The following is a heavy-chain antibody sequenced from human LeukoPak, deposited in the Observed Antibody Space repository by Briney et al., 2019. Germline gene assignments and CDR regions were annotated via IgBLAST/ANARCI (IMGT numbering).Heavy chain of an antibody. CDR2: ISSSSSTI. Sequence: GGSLRLSCAASGFTFSSYSMNWVRQAPGKGLEWVSYISSSSSTIYYADSVKGRFTISRDSAKNSLYLQMNSLRAEDTAVYYSVRGGLEFDYWGQGTLVTVSS. J-gene: IGHJ4*02. CDR1: GFTFSSYS. CDR3: VRGGLEFDY. V-gene: IGHV3-48*01. D-gene: IGHD1-1*01.